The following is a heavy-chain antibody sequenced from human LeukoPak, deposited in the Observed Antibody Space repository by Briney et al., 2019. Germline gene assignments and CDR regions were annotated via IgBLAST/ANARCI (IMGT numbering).Heavy chain of an antibody. D-gene: IGHD3-22*01. CDR3: ARIVRYYDSSGYYYYFDY. CDR1: GFSLSTSGMC. V-gene: IGHV2-70*11. Sequence: SGPALVKPTRTLTLTCTFSGFSLSTSGMCVSWIRQPPGKALEWLARIDWDDDKYYSTSLKTRLTISKDTSKNQVVLTMTNMDPVDTATYYCARIVRYYDSSGYYYYFDYWGQGTLVTVSS. J-gene: IGHJ4*02. CDR2: IDWDDDK.